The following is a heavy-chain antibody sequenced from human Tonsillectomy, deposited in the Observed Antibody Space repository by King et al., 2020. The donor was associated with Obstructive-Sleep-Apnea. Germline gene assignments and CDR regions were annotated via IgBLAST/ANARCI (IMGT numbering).Heavy chain of an antibody. CDR2: IDPSDSYT. J-gene: IGHJ6*02. CDR1: GYSFTSYW. D-gene: IGHD3-10*01. Sequence: VQLVQSGAEVKKPGESLRISCKGSGYSFTSYWISWVRQMPGKGLEWMGRIDPSDSYTNYSPSFQGHVTISADKSISTAYLQWSSLKASDTAMYYCARHIDYYGSGSHYYYGMDVWGQGTTVTVSS. V-gene: IGHV5-10-1*03. CDR3: ARHIDYYGSGSHYYYGMDV.